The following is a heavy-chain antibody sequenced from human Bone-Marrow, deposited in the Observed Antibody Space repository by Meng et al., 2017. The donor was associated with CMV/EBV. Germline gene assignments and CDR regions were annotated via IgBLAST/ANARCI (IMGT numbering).Heavy chain of an antibody. CDR1: GGTSISYA. V-gene: IGHV1-69*10. D-gene: IGHD2-2*01. CDR2: IIPILGIA. Sequence: SVKVSGKAAGGTSISYAISWVRQAPGQGLEWMGGIIPILGIANYAQKFQGRVTLTRVTSISTAYMELSSLTSDETAVDYCARTRIEVEPDGRKIKYNNYGMDVWGQGTTVTVSS. CDR3: ARTRIEVEPDGRKIKYNNYGMDV. J-gene: IGHJ6*02.